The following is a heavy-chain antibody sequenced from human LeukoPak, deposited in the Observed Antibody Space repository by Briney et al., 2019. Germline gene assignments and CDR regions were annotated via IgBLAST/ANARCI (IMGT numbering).Heavy chain of an antibody. V-gene: IGHV1-2*02. J-gene: IGHJ6*03. CDR2: INPKSGGT. Sequence: ASVTVSCKASGYTFTGYYMYWVRQAPGRGLEWMGWINPKSGGTNYAQKFQGRVTMTRDTSISTAYMELSRLRSDDTAVYFCARGVGGLGNMDVWGEGTTVIVSS. CDR3: ARGVGGLGNMDV. CDR1: GYTFTGYY. D-gene: IGHD3-16*01.